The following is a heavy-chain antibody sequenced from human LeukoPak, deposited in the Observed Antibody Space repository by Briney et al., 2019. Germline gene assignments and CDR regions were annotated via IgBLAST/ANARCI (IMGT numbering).Heavy chain of an antibody. Sequence: GGSLRLSCAASGLILSSYVMSWVRQAPGKGLEWVSTITVSGGRTYYADSVKGRFTISRDNSKNTLYLQMNSLRAEDTAVYCCARGDRGFLDPWGQGTLVTVSS. CDR3: ARGDRGFLDP. J-gene: IGHJ5*02. D-gene: IGHD2-15*01. CDR1: GLILSSYV. CDR2: ITVSGGRT. V-gene: IGHV3-23*01.